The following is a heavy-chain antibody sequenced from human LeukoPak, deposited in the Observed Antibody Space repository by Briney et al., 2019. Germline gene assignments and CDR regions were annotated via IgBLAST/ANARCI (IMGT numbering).Heavy chain of an antibody. V-gene: IGHV4-39*07. D-gene: IGHD6-13*01. CDR2: INHSGST. CDR3: ARGVAAKY. Sequence: SETLSLTCTVSGGSISSSSYYWGWIRQPPGKGLEWIGEINHSGSTNYNPSLKSRVTISVDTSKNQFSLKLSSVTAADTAVYYCARGVAAKYWGQGTLVTVSS. J-gene: IGHJ4*02. CDR1: GGSISSSSYY.